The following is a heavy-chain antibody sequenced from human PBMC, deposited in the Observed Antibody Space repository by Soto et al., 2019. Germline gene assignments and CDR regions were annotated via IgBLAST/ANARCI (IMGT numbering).Heavy chain of an antibody. J-gene: IGHJ5*02. CDR3: ARDLRSPLYNWFDP. Sequence: EVQLVESGGGLVKPGGSLRLSCAASGFTFSSYSMNWVRQAPGKGLEWVSSISSSSSYIYYADSVKGRFTISRDNAKNSLYLQTNSLRAEDTAVYYCARDLRSPLYNWFDPWGQGTLVTVSS. CDR2: ISSSSSYI. D-gene: IGHD1-26*01. CDR1: GFTFSSYS. V-gene: IGHV3-21*01.